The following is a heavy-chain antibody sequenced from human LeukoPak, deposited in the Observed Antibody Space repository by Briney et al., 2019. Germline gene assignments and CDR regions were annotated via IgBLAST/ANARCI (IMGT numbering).Heavy chain of an antibody. CDR2: IRSKAYGGTT. CDR3: TRVVYGYDWTVYFDY. Sequence: GGSLRLSCTASGFTFGDYAMSWVRQAPGKGLEWVGLIRSKAYGGTTEYAASVKGRFTISRDDSKSIAYLQMDSLKTEDTAVYYCTRVVYGYDWTVYFDYWGQGTLVTVSS. V-gene: IGHV3-49*04. D-gene: IGHD5-12*01. J-gene: IGHJ4*02. CDR1: GFTFGDYA.